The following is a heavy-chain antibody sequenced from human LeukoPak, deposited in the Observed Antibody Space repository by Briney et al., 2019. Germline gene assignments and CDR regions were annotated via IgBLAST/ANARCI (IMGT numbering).Heavy chain of an antibody. V-gene: IGHV1-69*04. CDR1: GGTFSSYA. CDR3: AIELPGIAVAGTHPFDY. Sequence: SVKVSCKASGGTFSSYAISWVRQAPREGLEWMGSIIPILGIANYAQKFQGRVTITADKSTSTAYMELSSLRSEDTAVYYCAIELPGIAVAGTHPFDYWGQGTLVTVSS. CDR2: IIPILGIA. D-gene: IGHD6-19*01. J-gene: IGHJ4*02.